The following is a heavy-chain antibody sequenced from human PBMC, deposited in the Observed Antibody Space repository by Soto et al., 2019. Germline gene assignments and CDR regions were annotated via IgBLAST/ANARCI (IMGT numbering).Heavy chain of an antibody. Sequence: GGSLRLSCAASGFTFSSYGMHWVRQAPGKGLEWVAVIWYDGSNKYYADSVKGRFTISRDNSKNTLYLQMNSLRAEDTAVYYCAREVEPWIQLWSFDYWGQGTLVTVSS. CDR1: GFTFSSYG. CDR2: IWYDGSNK. D-gene: IGHD5-18*01. V-gene: IGHV3-33*01. CDR3: AREVEPWIQLWSFDY. J-gene: IGHJ4*02.